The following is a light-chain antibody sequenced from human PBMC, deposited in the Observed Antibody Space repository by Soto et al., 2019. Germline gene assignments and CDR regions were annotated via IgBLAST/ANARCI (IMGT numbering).Light chain of an antibody. CDR2: WAS. J-gene: IGKJ1*01. Sequence: IVMTQSPDFLSVSLGERATINCRANQSVLFISNNKNFLAWYQHKPGQPPKLFLNWASTRESGVPDRFSGSGTGTDFTLTISGLHAEDVAVYYCQQFFHTPTFGQGTKVEI. CDR3: QQFFHTPT. CDR1: QSVLFISNNKNF. V-gene: IGKV4-1*01.